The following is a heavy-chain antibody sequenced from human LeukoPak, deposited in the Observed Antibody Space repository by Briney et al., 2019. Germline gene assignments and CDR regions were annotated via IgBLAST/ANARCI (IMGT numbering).Heavy chain of an antibody. CDR3: ARASGSYYVDY. D-gene: IGHD1-26*01. Sequence: PGGSLRLSCSASGFTVSSNYMSWLRQAAGKELEWVSVVYSGGITYYADSVKGRFTISRDNSKNTLYLQMNSLRAEDTAVYYCARASGSYYVDYWGQGTLVTVSS. CDR2: VYSGGIT. J-gene: IGHJ4*02. V-gene: IGHV3-66*01. CDR1: GFTVSSNY.